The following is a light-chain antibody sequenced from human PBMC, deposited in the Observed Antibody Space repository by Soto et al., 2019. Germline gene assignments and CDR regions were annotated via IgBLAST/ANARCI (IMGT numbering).Light chain of an antibody. V-gene: IGKV3-15*01. CDR1: QSVSSK. CDR2: GAS. J-gene: IGKJ1*01. CDR3: QQYGTSPWT. Sequence: EIVMTQSPATLSVSPGERATLSCRASQSVSSKLAWYQQKPGQAPRLLIYGASTRATGIPARFSGSGSGTEFTLPISRLEPEDFAVYYCQQYGTSPWTFGQGTKVDIK.